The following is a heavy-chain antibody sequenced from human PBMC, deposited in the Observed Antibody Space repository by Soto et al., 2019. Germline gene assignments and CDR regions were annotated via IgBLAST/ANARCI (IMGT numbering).Heavy chain of an antibody. CDR3: ARDDYCSGGSCFPNDAFDI. CDR1: GYTFTSYG. V-gene: IGHV1-18*01. Sequence: GASVKVSCKASGYTFTSYGISWVRQAPRQGLEWMGWISAYNGNTNYAQKLQGRVTMTTDTSTSTAYMELRSLRSDDTAVYYCARDDYCSGGSCFPNDAFDIWGQGTMVTVSS. D-gene: IGHD2-15*01. J-gene: IGHJ3*02. CDR2: ISAYNGNT.